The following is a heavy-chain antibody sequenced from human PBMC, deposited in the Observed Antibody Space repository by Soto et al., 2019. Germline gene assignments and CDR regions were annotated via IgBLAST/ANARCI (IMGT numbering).Heavy chain of an antibody. CDR3: ARAGVGGYSCYDAREYDY. CDR1: GYTFTSYA. D-gene: IGHD5-12*01. V-gene: IGHV1-3*01. CDR2: INAGNGNT. J-gene: IGHJ4*02. Sequence: QVQLVQSGAEVKKPGASVKVSCKASGYTFTSYAMHWVRQAPGQRLEWMGWINAGNGNTKYSQKFQGRVTRTRDTSASTAYKELSSRRSEDTAVYYCARAGVGGYSCYDAREYDYWGQGTLVTVSS.